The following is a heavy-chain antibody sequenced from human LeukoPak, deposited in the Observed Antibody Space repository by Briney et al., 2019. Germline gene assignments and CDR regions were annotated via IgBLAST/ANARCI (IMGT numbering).Heavy chain of an antibody. J-gene: IGHJ6*03. CDR2: ISGGGGST. CDR3: AKGPNSDFWSGYSHYMDV. V-gene: IGHV3-23*01. Sequence: GSLRLSCAASGFAFTNYVLNWVRQAPGKGLEWVSGISGGGGSTYYAASVRGRFTISRDSSKNTLFLQMNSLRAEDTAAYYCAKGPNSDFWSGYSHYMDVWGKGTTVTVSS. D-gene: IGHD3-3*01. CDR1: GFAFTNYV.